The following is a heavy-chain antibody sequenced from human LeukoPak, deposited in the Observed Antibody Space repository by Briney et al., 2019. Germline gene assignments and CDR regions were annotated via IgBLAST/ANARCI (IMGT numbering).Heavy chain of an antibody. J-gene: IGHJ5*02. CDR3: ARDYGSWLNWFDP. CDR2: IYYSGST. V-gene: IGHV4-59*01. CDR1: GGSISSYY. D-gene: IGHD6-13*01. Sequence: SETLSLTCTVSGGSISSYYWSWIRQPPGKGLEWIGYIYYSGSTNYNPSLKSRVTISVDTSKNQFSLKLSSVTAADTAVYYCARDYGSWLNWFDPWGQGTLVTVSS.